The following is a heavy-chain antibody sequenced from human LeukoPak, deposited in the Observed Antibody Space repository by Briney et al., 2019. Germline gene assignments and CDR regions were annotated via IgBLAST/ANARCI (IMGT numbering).Heavy chain of an antibody. CDR2: LYYSGIT. D-gene: IGHD3-22*01. CDR1: GDSISSSSYY. J-gene: IGHJ3*02. Sequence: SETLSLTCTVSGDSISSSSYYWGWIRQPPGKGLEWIGSLYYSGITYYNPSLKSRVTISVDTSKNQFSLKLSSVTAADTAVYYCAITYYYDSGGYSPGDFDIWGQGTMVTVSS. CDR3: AITYYYDSGGYSPGDFDI. V-gene: IGHV4-39*07.